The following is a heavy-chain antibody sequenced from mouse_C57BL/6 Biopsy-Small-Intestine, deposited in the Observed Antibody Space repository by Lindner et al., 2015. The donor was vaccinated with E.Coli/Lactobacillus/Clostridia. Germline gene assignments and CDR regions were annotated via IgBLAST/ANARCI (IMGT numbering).Heavy chain of an antibody. CDR1: GYAFSTYW. CDR2: IFPGDGNT. CDR3: ARGLPPFDY. J-gene: IGHJ2*01. V-gene: IGHV1-80*01. D-gene: IGHD5-1*01. Sequence: VQLQESGAELVKPGASVKISCKASGYAFSTYWMNWVKQRPGKGLEWIGQIFPGDGNTNYIGKFKGKATLTADKSSSTAFMQLSSLTSEDSAVYFCARGLPPFDYWGQGTTLTVSS.